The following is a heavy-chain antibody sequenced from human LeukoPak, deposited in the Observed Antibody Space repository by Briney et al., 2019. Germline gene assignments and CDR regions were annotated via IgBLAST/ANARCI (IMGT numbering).Heavy chain of an antibody. CDR3: ATYDSSGYYSVDY. J-gene: IGHJ4*02. V-gene: IGHV3-33*01. CDR1: GFTFSSYG. D-gene: IGHD3-22*01. Sequence: PGGSLRLSCAASGFTFSSYGMHWVRQAPGKGLEWVAVIWYDGSNEYYADSVKGRFTISRDNSKNTLYLQMNSLRAEDTAVYYCATYDSSGYYSVDYWGQGTLVTVSS. CDR2: IWYDGSNE.